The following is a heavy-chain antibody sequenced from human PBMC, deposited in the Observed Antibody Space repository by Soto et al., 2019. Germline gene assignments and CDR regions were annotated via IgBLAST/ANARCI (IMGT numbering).Heavy chain of an antibody. CDR3: AKAPGYCISTSCYGWFDY. D-gene: IGHD2-2*01. CDR2: ISWNSGSI. CDR1: GFTFSSYG. J-gene: IGHJ4*02. V-gene: IGHV3-9*01. Sequence: PGGSLRLSCAASGFTFSSYGMHWVRQAPGKGLEWVSGISWNSGSIGYADSVKGRFTISRDNAKNSLYLQMNSLRAEDTALYYCAKAPGYCISTSCYGWFDYWGQGTLVTVSS.